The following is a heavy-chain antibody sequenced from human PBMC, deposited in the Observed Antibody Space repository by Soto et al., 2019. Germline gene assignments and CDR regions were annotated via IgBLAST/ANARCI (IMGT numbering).Heavy chain of an antibody. CDR2: IYYRGST. Sequence: SETLSLTCTVSGGSISSYDYNWIRHPPGKGLEWIGYIYYRGSTNYHPSLNSPVTISVDTSKHQFSLKLSSVTAADTAVYYCARAVDSGYETNRFDPWGPGTLVNVSS. J-gene: IGHJ5*02. CDR1: GGSISSYD. D-gene: IGHD5-12*01. CDR3: ARAVDSGYETNRFDP. V-gene: IGHV4-59*01.